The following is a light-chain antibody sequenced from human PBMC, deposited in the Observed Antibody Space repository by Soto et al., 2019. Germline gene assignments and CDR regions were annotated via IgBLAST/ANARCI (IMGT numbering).Light chain of an antibody. CDR3: QSYDSSLSGPVV. Sequence: QSVLTQPPSVSGAPGQRVTISCTGSSSNIGAGYDVHWYQQLPGTAPKLLIYGNSNRPSGVPDRFSGSKPGTSASLAITGLQAEDEADYYCQSYDSSLSGPVVFGGGTKLTVL. CDR1: SSNIGAGYD. V-gene: IGLV1-40*01. CDR2: GNS. J-gene: IGLJ2*01.